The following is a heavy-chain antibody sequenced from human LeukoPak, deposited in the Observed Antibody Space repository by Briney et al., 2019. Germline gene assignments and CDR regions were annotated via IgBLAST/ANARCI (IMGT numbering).Heavy chain of an antibody. J-gene: IGHJ5*02. D-gene: IGHD3-3*01. V-gene: IGHV4-39*01. CDR2: IYYSGST. CDR3: ARHPNRNVLRFFSFDP. Sequence: PSETLSLTCTVSGGSISSSSYYWGWIRQPPGKGLEWIGSIYYSGSTYYNPSLKSRVTISVDTSKNQFSLKLSSVTAADTAVYYCARHPNRNVLRFFSFDPWGQGTLVTVSS. CDR1: GGSISSSSYY.